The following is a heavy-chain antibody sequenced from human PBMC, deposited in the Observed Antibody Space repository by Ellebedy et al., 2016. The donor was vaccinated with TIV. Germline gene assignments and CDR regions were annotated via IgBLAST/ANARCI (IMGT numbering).Heavy chain of an antibody. Sequence: AASVKVSCKASGYTFTGYYIHWVRQAPGQGLEWMGWINCHSGGTKYAQKFQGRVTMTRDTSISTAYMDLSRLRSDDTAVYYCARTRNGIVAAGSNWLGPWGQGTPVTVSS. J-gene: IGHJ5*02. CDR1: GYTFTGYY. D-gene: IGHD6-13*01. V-gene: IGHV1-2*02. CDR3: ARTRNGIVAAGSNWLGP. CDR2: INCHSGGT.